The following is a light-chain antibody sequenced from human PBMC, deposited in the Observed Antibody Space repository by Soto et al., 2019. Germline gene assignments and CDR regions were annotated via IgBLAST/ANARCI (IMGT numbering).Light chain of an antibody. CDR1: SSKIGSNT. V-gene: IGLV1-44*01. CDR2: SNN. CDR3: AAWDGSLSGYV. Sequence: QSVLTQPPSASGTPGQRVTISCSGSSSKIGSNTVNCYQQLPGTAPKLLIYSNNQRPSGVPDRFSGSKSGTSAPLAISGLQSEDEADYCCAAWDGSLSGYVLGTANKVTV. J-gene: IGLJ1*01.